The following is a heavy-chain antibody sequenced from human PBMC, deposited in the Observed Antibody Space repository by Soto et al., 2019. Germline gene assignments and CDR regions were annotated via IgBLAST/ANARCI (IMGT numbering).Heavy chain of an antibody. CDR2: INPSGGST. J-gene: IGHJ3*02. V-gene: IGHV1-46*01. CDR1: GYTFTSYY. Sequence: ASVKVSCKASGYTFTSYYMHWVRQAPGQGLEWMGIINPSGGSTSYAQKFQGRVTMTRDTSTSTVYMELSSLRSEDTAVYYCAREGVAEAGRDAFNIWGQGTMVTVSS. CDR3: AREGVAEAGRDAFNI. D-gene: IGHD6-13*01.